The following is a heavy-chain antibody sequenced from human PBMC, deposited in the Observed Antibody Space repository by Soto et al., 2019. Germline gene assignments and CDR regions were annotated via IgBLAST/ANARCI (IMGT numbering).Heavy chain of an antibody. J-gene: IGHJ4*02. CDR1: GFTFSSYA. CDR3: ARDGTYESSGYYLGIFDY. V-gene: IGHV3-30-3*01. Sequence: QVQLVESGGGMVQPGRSLRLSCAASGFTFSSYAMHWVRQAPGKGLEWVAVISYDGSNKYYADSVKGRFTISRDNSKNTLDMKMNSLRAEDTAVYYCARDGTYESSGYYLGIFDYWGQGTLVTLSS. CDR2: ISYDGSNK. D-gene: IGHD3-22*01.